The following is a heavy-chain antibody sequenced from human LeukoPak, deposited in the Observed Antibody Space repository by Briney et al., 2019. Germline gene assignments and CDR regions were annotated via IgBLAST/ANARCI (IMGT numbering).Heavy chain of an antibody. CDR3: ARAGDYEDWFDP. CDR1: GYTFTGHY. Sequence: ASVKVSCKASGYTFTGHYMHWVRQAPGQGLEWMGRINPNSGGTNYAQKFQGRVTMTRDTSISTAYMELSRLRSDDTAVYYCARAGDYEDWFDPWGQGTLVTVSS. J-gene: IGHJ5*02. V-gene: IGHV1-2*06. D-gene: IGHD4-17*01. CDR2: INPNSGGT.